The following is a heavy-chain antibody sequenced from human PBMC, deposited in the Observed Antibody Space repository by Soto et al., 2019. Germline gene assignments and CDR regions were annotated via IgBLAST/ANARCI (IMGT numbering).Heavy chain of an antibody. CDR3: ARAGHIVVPAATPLYYYYGMDV. J-gene: IGHJ6*02. V-gene: IGHV3-30-3*01. Sequence: HPGGSLRLSCAASGFTFSSYAMHWVRQAPGKGLEWVAVISYDGSNKYYADSVKGRFTISRDNSKNTLYLQMNSLRAEDTAVYYCARAGHIVVPAATPLYYYYGMDVWGQGTTVTVYS. D-gene: IGHD2-2*02. CDR1: GFTFSSYA. CDR2: ISYDGSNK.